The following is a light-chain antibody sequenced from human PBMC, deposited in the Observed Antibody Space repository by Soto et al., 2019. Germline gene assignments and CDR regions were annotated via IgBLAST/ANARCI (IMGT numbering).Light chain of an antibody. CDR3: QKLNNWPPPT. J-gene: IGKJ4*01. Sequence: EVVMTQSPATLSVSPGERATLSCRASQFVSTNLAWYQQKPGQAPRLLIYSASTRATGIPARFSGSGSGTDFTLPISSLHSEDSAVYNCQKLNNWPPPTFGGGTKVEIK. CDR1: QFVSTN. CDR2: SAS. V-gene: IGKV3-15*01.